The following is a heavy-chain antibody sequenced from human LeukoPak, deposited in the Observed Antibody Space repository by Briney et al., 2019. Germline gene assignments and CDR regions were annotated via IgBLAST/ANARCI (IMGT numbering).Heavy chain of an antibody. Sequence: PSQTLSLTCTVSGGSISCGDYYRSWIRQPPGKGLKWIGYILYSGNTYYNPSLKSRVPISVDTSKNRFSLKLSSVTAADTAVYYCARGILRTNYDFWSAKPNWFDPWGQGTLVTVSS. D-gene: IGHD3-3*01. V-gene: IGHV4-30-4*01. J-gene: IGHJ5*02. CDR1: GGSISCGDYY. CDR2: ILYSGNT. CDR3: ARGILRTNYDFWSAKPNWFDP.